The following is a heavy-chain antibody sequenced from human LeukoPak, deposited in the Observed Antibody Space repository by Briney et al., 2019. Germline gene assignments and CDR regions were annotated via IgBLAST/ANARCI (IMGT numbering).Heavy chain of an antibody. V-gene: IGHV5-51*01. CDR2: IYPGDSDT. D-gene: IGHD5-18*01. Sequence: GESLKISCKGSGYSFTSYWIGWVRQMPGKGLEWMGIIYPGDSDTRYSPSFQGQVTISADKSISTAYLQWSSLKASDTAMYYCARDTWIQLWRDRHLDAFDIWGQGTMVTVSS. CDR1: GYSFTSYW. CDR3: ARDTWIQLWRDRHLDAFDI. J-gene: IGHJ3*02.